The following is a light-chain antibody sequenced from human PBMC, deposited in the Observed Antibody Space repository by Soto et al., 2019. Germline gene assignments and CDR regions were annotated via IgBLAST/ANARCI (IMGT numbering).Light chain of an antibody. CDR3: QPYNTWLAIT. CDR1: QSVSRR. J-gene: IGKJ5*01. Sequence: IMTLSLSTASVSQREKVSISYGASQSVSRRLAWYQQKPGQSPRLLIYGASTRATGIPARFSGSGSGTEFTLTISSLQSEDFGVYYCQPYNTWLAITFAQGTRLEFK. CDR2: GAS. V-gene: IGKV3-15*01.